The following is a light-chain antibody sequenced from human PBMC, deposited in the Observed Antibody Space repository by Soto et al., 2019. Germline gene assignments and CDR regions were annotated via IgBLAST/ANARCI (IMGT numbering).Light chain of an antibody. Sequence: DIRMTQSPSSLSASVGDRVTITCRASQSISSYLHWYQQKPGKAPKLLIYAASSLQSGVPSRFSGSGAGTDFTLTISSLQPEDFATYYCQRSFSTPLTFGGGTKVEIK. CDR3: QRSFSTPLT. CDR1: QSISSY. J-gene: IGKJ4*01. V-gene: IGKV1-39*01. CDR2: AAS.